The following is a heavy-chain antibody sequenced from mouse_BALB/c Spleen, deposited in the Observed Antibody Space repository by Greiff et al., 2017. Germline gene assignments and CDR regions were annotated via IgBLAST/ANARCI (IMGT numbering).Heavy chain of an antibody. D-gene: IGHD3-3*01. Sequence: EVQLQESGGGLVQPGGSRKLSCAASGFTFSDYGMAWVRQAPGKGPEWVAFISNLAYSIYYADTVTGRFTISRENAKNTLYLEMSSLRSEDTAMYYCAREGGRGYYFDYWGQGTTLTVSS. V-gene: IGHV5-15*02. CDR3: AREGGRGYYFDY. CDR2: ISNLAYSI. J-gene: IGHJ2*01. CDR1: GFTFSDYG.